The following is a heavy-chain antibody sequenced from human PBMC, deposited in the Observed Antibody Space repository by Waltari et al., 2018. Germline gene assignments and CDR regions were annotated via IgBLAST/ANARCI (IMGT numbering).Heavy chain of an antibody. D-gene: IGHD3-10*01. J-gene: IGHJ4*02. CDR3: ARETSGGGSGHYGY. CDR2: IRTPFHST. CDR1: GGGFSDNS. V-gene: IGHV1-69*14. Sequence: QVQLVQSGAEVKDPGSSLKVSCKASGGGFSDNSINWVRQAPGQGLEWMGVIRTPFHSTKYSQKFQGRVTIFADISTTTAYMELVGLRSDDTATYYCARETSGGGSGHYGYWGQGTLVTVSS.